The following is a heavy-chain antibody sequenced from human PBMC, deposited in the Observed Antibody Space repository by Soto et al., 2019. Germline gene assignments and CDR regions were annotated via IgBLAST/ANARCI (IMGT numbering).Heavy chain of an antibody. CDR3: AREGAAATFDYYFDY. Sequence: PGGSLRLSCAASGFTFSSYAMSWVLQAPWKGLEWVSAISGSGGSTYYADSVKGRFTISRDNAKNSLYLQMNSLRAEDTAVYYCAREGAAATFDYYFDYWGQGTLVTVSS. J-gene: IGHJ4*02. CDR1: GFTFSSYA. CDR2: ISGSGGST. V-gene: IGHV3-23*01. D-gene: IGHD6-13*01.